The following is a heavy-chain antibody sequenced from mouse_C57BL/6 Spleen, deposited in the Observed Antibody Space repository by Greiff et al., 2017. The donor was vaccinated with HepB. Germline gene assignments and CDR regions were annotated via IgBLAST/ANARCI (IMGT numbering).Heavy chain of an antibody. V-gene: IGHV3-1*01. D-gene: IGHD1-2*01. CDR1: GYSITSGYD. CDR3: ARGLRDYFDY. CDR2: ISYSGST. J-gene: IGHJ2*01. Sequence: ESGPGMVKPSQSLSLTCTVTGYSITSGYDWHWIRHFPGNKLEWMGYISYSGSTNYNPSLKSRISITHDTSKNHFFLKLNSVTTEDTATYYCARGLRDYFDYWGQGTTLTVSS.